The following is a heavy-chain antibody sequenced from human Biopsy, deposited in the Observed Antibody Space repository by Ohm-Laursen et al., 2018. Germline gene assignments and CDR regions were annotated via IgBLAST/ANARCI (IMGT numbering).Heavy chain of an antibody. Sequence: GTLSLTCTVSGGSISSYYWSWIRQPPGKGLEWIGYIYYTGSTNYNPSPKSRVTISVDTSKNQFSLRLSSVTAADTAVYYCARAAFGPFDSWGQGALVTVSS. CDR2: IYYTGST. D-gene: IGHD3-16*01. CDR3: ARAAFGPFDS. J-gene: IGHJ4*02. CDR1: GGSISSYY. V-gene: IGHV4-59*12.